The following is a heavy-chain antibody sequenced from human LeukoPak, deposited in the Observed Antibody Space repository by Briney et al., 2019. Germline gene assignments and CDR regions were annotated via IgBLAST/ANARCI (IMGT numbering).Heavy chain of an antibody. CDR1: GGSFSGYY. J-gene: IGHJ4*02. CDR3: ATYYYDTSGYPAFDY. V-gene: IGHV4-34*01. Sequence: PSETLSLTCAVYGGSFSGYYWSWIRQPPGKGLEWIGEINHSGSTNYNPSLKSRVTISVDTSKNQFSLKLSSVTAADTAVYYCATYYYDTSGYPAFDYWGQGTLVTVSS. D-gene: IGHD3-22*01. CDR2: INHSGST.